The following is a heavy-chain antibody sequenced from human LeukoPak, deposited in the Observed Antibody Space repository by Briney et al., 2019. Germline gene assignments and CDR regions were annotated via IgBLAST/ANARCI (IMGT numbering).Heavy chain of an antibody. V-gene: IGHV4-59*12. J-gene: IGHJ4*02. Sequence: SETLSLTCTVSGVSITSFYWSWIRQPPGKGLEWIGYIYFSGSTNYNPSLKSRVTISVDTSKNQFSLKLSSVTAADTAVYYCARVDMIAPFDYWGQGTLVTVSS. CDR1: GVSITSFY. CDR3: ARVDMIAPFDY. D-gene: IGHD3-22*01. CDR2: IYFSGST.